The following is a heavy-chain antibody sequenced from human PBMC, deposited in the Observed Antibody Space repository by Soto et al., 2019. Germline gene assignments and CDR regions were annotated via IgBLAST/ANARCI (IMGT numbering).Heavy chain of an antibody. V-gene: IGHV4-31*03. D-gene: IGHD5-12*01. J-gene: IGHJ6*03. CDR1: GGSISSGGYY. CDR3: ARGRGYSGSRTIDYYYYYMDV. CDR2: IYYSGST. Sequence: SETLSLTCTVSGGSISSGGYYWSWIRQHPGKGLEWIGYIYYSGSTYYNPSLKSRVTISVDTSKNQFSLKLSSVTAADTAVYYCARGRGYSGSRTIDYYYYYMDVWGQGTTVTVSS.